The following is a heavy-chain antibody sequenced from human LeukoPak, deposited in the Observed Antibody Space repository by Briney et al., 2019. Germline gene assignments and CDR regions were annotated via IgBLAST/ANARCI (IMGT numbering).Heavy chain of an antibody. D-gene: IGHD2-15*01. CDR2: INQDESQK. V-gene: IGHV3-7*01. CDR1: GFTFNNYW. CDR3: GRAVDAFRVDP. J-gene: IGHJ5*02. Sequence: GGSLRLSCAASGFTFNNYWMNWVRQAPGKGLEWVANINQDESQKKYMDSVKGRFTISRDNAKNSVYLQMNSLTAEDTAVYFCGRAVDAFRVDPWGQGVLVTVSS.